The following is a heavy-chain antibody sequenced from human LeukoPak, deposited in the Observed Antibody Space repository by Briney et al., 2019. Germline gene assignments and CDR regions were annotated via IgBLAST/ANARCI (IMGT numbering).Heavy chain of an antibody. CDR2: IDPSDSYT. Sequence: GESLQISCKGSGYSFTSYWISWVRQMPGKGLEWMGRIDPSDSYTNYSPSFQGHVTISADKSISTAYLQWSSLKASDTAMYYYASTGYCSSTSCYGIDYWGQGTLVTVSS. D-gene: IGHD2-2*01. V-gene: IGHV5-10-1*01. CDR3: ASTGYCSSTSCYGIDY. J-gene: IGHJ4*02. CDR1: GYSFTSYW.